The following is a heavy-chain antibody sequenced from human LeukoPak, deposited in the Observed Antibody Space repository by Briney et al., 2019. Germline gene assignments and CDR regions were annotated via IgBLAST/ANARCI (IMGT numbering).Heavy chain of an antibody. J-gene: IGHJ4*02. CDR1: GGTFSSYA. D-gene: IGHD5-18*01. Sequence: ASVKVSCKASGGTFSSYAISWVRQAPGQGLEWMGWISGYNGNTNYARKLQGRVTMTTDISTSTAYVELRSLRSDDTAVYYCARAHVDTAMGGVDYWGQGTPVTVSS. CDR2: ISGYNGNT. V-gene: IGHV1-18*01. CDR3: ARAHVDTAMGGVDY.